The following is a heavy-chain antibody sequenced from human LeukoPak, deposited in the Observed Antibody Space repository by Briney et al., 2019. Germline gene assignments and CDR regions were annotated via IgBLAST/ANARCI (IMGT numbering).Heavy chain of an antibody. CDR2: IKSKTDGGTT. CDR1: GFTFSNAW. J-gene: IGHJ4*02. CDR3: TTDETGSGWYPGWYFDY. V-gene: IGHV3-15*01. D-gene: IGHD6-19*01. Sequence: PGGSLRLSCAASGFTFSNAWMSWVRQGPGKGLEGVGRIKSKTDGGTTDYAAPVKGRFTISRDDSKNTLYLQMNSLKTVDTAVYYCTTDETGSGWYPGWYFDYWGQGTLVTVSS.